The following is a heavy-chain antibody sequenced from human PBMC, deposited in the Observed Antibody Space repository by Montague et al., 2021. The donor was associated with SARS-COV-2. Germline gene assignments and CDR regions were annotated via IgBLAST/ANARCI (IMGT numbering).Heavy chain of an antibody. CDR2: IYHSGST. Sequence: SETLSLTCAVSGGSISSSHWWGWVRQPLGKGLEWIGEIYHSGSTNYNPSLKSRVTISIDKSKNQFSLKLSSVTAADTAVYYCAREFRTYGYGGQYWYFDLWGRGTLVTVSS. V-gene: IGHV4-4*02. D-gene: IGHD3-10*01. J-gene: IGHJ2*01. CDR3: AREFRTYGYGGQYWYFDL. CDR1: GGSISSSHW.